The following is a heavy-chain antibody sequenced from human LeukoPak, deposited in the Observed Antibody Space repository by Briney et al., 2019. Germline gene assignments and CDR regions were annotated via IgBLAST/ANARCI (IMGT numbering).Heavy chain of an antibody. CDR2: ISSSGSTI. CDR3: ARDQYYYGSGSYYPNWFDP. Sequence: PGGSLRLSCAASGFTFSSYEMNWVRQAPGKGLEWVSYISSSGSTIYYADSVKGRFTISRDNAKNSLYLQMNSLRAEDTAVYYCARDQYYYGSGSYYPNWFDPWGQGTLVTVSA. J-gene: IGHJ5*02. D-gene: IGHD3-10*01. CDR1: GFTFSSYE. V-gene: IGHV3-48*03.